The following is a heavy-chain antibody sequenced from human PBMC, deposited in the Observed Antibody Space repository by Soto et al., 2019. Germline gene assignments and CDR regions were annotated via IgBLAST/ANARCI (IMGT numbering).Heavy chain of an antibody. Sequence: GESLKISCQGSGYRFSSYWIAWVSQMPGKGLEWMGIFYPGDSDTIYSPSFQVQVTFSVDKSTSTAYLQWSSLKASDTAMYYCARQGSNGAYYYYGMDVWGQGTTVT. V-gene: IGHV5-51*01. CDR3: ARQGSNGAYYYYGMDV. CDR1: GYRFSSYW. CDR2: FYPGDSDT. D-gene: IGHD2-8*01. J-gene: IGHJ6*02.